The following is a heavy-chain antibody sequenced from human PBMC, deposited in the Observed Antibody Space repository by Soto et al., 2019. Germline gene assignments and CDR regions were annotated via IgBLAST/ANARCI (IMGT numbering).Heavy chain of an antibody. CDR3: ASGKDYAEGRY. V-gene: IGHV3-48*02. CDR2: ISSSSSTI. J-gene: IGHJ4*02. D-gene: IGHD4-17*01. Sequence: EVQLVESGGGLVQPGGSLRLSCAASGFTFSSYSMNWVRQAPGKGLEWVSYISSSSSTIYYADSVKGRFTISRDNAKNSLYLHMNSLRDEHTAVYYCASGKDYAEGRYWGQGTLVTVSS. CDR1: GFTFSSYS.